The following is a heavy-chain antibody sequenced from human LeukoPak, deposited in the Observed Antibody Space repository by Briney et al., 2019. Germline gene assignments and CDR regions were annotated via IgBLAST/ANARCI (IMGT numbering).Heavy chain of an antibody. CDR1: GGSVTSGNYY. CDR2: IYTNGGA. V-gene: IGHV4-61*02. Sequence: SETLSLTCTVSGGSVTSGNYYWNWIRQPAGKGLEWIGRIYTNGGASYNPSLKSRVTISIDASENQFSLKLSSVTAADTAVYYCAREPPGYWGQGILVTVSS. CDR3: AREPPGY. J-gene: IGHJ4*02.